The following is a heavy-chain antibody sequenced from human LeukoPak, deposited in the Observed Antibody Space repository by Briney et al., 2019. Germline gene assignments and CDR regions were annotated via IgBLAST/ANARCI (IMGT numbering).Heavy chain of an antibody. CDR3: ARTVRGVINY. CDR1: GFTFDDYA. J-gene: IGHJ4*02. CDR2: ISWNSGSI. D-gene: IGHD3-10*01. Sequence: GGSLRLSCAASGFTFDDYAMHWVRQAPGKGLEWVSGISWNSGSIGYADSVKGRFTISRDNAKNSLYLQMNSLRAEDTAVYYCARTVRGVINYWGQGTLVTVSS. V-gene: IGHV3-9*01.